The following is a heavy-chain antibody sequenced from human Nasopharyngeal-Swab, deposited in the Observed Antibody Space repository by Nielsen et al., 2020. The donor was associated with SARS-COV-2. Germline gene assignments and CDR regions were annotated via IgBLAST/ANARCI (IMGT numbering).Heavy chain of an antibody. D-gene: IGHD2-2*01. CDR2: IYYSGST. CDR3: ARGSRGWFDP. CDR1: GGSISSGDYY. J-gene: IGHJ5*02. Sequence: SETLSLTCTVPGGSISSGDYYWSWIRQPPGKGLEWIGYIYYSGSTYYNPSLKSRVTISVDTSKNQFSLKLSSVTAADTAVYYCARGSRGWFDPWGQGTLVTVSS. V-gene: IGHV4-30-4*01.